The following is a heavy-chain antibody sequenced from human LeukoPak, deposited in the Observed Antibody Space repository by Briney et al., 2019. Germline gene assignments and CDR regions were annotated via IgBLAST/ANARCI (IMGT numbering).Heavy chain of an antibody. CDR1: GFTFSSYG. D-gene: IGHD4-23*01. CDR3: AKGDTDDYGGIDY. J-gene: IGHJ4*02. V-gene: IGHV3-33*06. Sequence: GGSLRLSCAASGFTFSSYGMHWVRQAPGKGLEGVAVIWYDGSNKYYADSVKGRFTISRDNSKNTLYLQMNSLRAEDTAVYYCAKGDTDDYGGIDYWGQGTLVTVSS. CDR2: IWYDGSNK.